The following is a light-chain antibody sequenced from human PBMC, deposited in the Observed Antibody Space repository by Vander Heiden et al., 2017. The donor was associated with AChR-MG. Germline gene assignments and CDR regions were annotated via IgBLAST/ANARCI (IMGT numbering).Light chain of an antibody. CDR2: GKN. V-gene: IGLV3-19*01. J-gene: IGLJ3*02. CDR3: NSRDNSGDHWV. CDR1: SLRSYY. Sequence: SSELTQDPVVSVALGQTVKITCQGDSLRSYYASWYQQKPGQAPMLVLYGKNDRPSGIPDRFSGSSSGNTSSLTITGAQAEDEGDFYCNSRDNSGDHWVFGGGTKLTVL.